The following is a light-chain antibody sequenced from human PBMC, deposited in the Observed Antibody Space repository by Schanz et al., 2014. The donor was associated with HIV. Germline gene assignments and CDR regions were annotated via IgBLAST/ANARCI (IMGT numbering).Light chain of an antibody. CDR1: SSNIGNNY. J-gene: IGLJ2*01. V-gene: IGLV1-51*01. CDR3: ATWDSTLSAVV. CDR2: DTD. Sequence: QSVLTQPPSVSAAPGQRVSISCSGSSSNIGNNYVSWYQQLPGTAPKLLIYDTDRRSSGIPDRISASKSGASATLVITGLQTGDEADYFCATWDSTLSAVVFGGGTKVTV.